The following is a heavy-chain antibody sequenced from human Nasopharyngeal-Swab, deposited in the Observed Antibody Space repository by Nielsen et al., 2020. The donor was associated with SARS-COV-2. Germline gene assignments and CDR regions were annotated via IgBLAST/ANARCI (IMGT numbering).Heavy chain of an antibody. CDR2: IYGDGRT. V-gene: IGHV3-53*01. CDR1: GFSVRNTY. Sequence: GESLKISCGASGFSVRNTYMAWVRQAPGKGPEWVSVIYGDGRTFHADSVKGRFTISRDTSENTLYLHMNSLRAEDTAVYYCARDPYSDRFNTYAFDVWGQGTMVTVSS. J-gene: IGHJ3*01. D-gene: IGHD2-21*01. CDR3: ARDPYSDRFNTYAFDV.